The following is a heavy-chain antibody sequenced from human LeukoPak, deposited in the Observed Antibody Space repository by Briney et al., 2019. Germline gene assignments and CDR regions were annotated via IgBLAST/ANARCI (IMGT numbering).Heavy chain of an antibody. CDR3: AKDTPSGYYYGSGRLRIYYYYMDV. V-gene: IGHV3-9*01. Sequence: GGSLRLSCAASGFTFDDYAMHWVRQAPGKGLDGVSGISWNSGSKGFADSVKGRFTISRDNAKNSLYLQMNSLRAEDTALYYCAKDTPSGYYYGSGRLRIYYYYMDVWGKGTTVTISS. CDR2: ISWNSGSK. D-gene: IGHD3-10*01. J-gene: IGHJ6*03. CDR1: GFTFDDYA.